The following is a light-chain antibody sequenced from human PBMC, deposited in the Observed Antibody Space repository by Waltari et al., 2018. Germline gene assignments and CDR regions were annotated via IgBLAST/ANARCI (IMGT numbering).Light chain of an antibody. V-gene: IGKV1-5*03. CDR2: KAS. CDR3: QQYNSYSHT. CDR1: QSISSW. J-gene: IGKJ3*01. Sequence: DIQMTQSPSTLSASVGDRVTITCRDSQSISSWLAWYQQKPGKAPKLLIYKASSLESGVPSRFSGSGSGTEFTLTISSLQPDDFATYYCQQYNSYSHTFGPGTKVDIK.